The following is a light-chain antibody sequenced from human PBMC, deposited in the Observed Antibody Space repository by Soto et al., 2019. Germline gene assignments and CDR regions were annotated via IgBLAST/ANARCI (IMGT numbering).Light chain of an antibody. J-gene: IGKJ4*01. CDR2: AAS. Sequence: EVVMTHSPATLSVSPLERATLSFRASQSVSAKLALYQQKPGQAPRLLIYAASTRATGFPARFSGSGSGTEFTLTISSLQSEDFAVYYCQKYDNWPLNFGGGTKVDIK. V-gene: IGKV3-15*01. CDR1: QSVSAK. CDR3: QKYDNWPLN.